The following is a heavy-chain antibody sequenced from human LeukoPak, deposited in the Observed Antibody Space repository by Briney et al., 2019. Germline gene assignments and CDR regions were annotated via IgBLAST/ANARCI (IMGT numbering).Heavy chain of an antibody. V-gene: IGHV1-2*02. CDR3: ARRYSGYDYSSFNY. CDR1: GYTFTGYY. CDR2: INPNSGGT. J-gene: IGHJ4*02. Sequence: VASVKVSCKASGYTFTGYYTHWVRQAPGQGLEWMGWINPNSGGTSYAQKFQGRVTMTRDTSISTAYMELSRLRSDDTAVYYCARRYSGYDYSSFNYWGQGTLVTVSS. D-gene: IGHD5-12*01.